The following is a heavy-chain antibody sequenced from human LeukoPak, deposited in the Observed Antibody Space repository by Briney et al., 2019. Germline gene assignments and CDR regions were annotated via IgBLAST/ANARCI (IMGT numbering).Heavy chain of an antibody. J-gene: IGHJ4*02. D-gene: IGHD3-22*01. V-gene: IGHV3-9*01. CDR3: ARDSGPDYYDSSGYYGI. Sequence: GGSLRLSCATSGFTFDNYAMHWVRQAPGKGLEWVSGISRNSDSRAYVDSVKGRFTISRDNAKNSLYLQMNSLRAEDTAVYYCARDSGPDYYDSSGYYGIWGQGTLVTVSS. CDR1: GFTFDNYA. CDR2: ISRNSDSR.